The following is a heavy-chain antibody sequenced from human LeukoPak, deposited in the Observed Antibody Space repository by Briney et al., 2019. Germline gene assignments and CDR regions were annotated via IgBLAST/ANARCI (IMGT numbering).Heavy chain of an antibody. D-gene: IGHD6-19*01. J-gene: IGHJ4*02. CDR1: GFTFSNAW. CDR3: ATDTGYSSGWSDY. CDR2: ISGSGGST. V-gene: IGHV3-23*01. Sequence: PGGSLRLSCAASGFTFSNAWMSWVRQAPGKGLEWVSAISGSGGSTYYADSVKGRFTISRDNSKNTLYLQMNSLRAEDTAVYYCATDTGYSSGWSDYWGQGTLVTVSS.